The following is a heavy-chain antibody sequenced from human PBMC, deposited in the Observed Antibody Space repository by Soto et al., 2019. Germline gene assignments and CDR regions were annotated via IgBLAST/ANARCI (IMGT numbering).Heavy chain of an antibody. CDR1: GFTFTSSA. Sequence: QMQLVQSGPEVKKPGTSVKVSCKASGFTFTSSAVQWVRQARGQRLEWIGWIVVGSGNTNYAQKFQERATITRDMSTSTAYMELSSLRSEDTAVYYCAAESPSVVPAAIGRGDYYYGMDVWGQGTTVTVSS. D-gene: IGHD2-2*02. CDR3: AAESPSVVPAAIGRGDYYYGMDV. CDR2: IVVGSGNT. V-gene: IGHV1-58*01. J-gene: IGHJ6*02.